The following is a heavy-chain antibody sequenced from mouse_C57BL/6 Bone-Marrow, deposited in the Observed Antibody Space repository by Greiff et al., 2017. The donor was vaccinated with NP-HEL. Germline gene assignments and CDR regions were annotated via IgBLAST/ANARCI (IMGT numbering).Heavy chain of an antibody. CDR3: ATCYYGSSSPWFAY. V-gene: IGHV1-50*01. Sequence: QVQLQQPGAELVKPGASVKLSCKASGYTFTSYWMQWVKQRPGQGLEWIGEIDPSDSYTNYNQKFKGKATLTVDTSSSTAYMQLSSLTSEDSAVYYCATCYYGSSSPWFAYWGQGTLVTVSA. D-gene: IGHD1-1*01. CDR2: IDPSDSYT. CDR1: GYTFTSYW. J-gene: IGHJ3*01.